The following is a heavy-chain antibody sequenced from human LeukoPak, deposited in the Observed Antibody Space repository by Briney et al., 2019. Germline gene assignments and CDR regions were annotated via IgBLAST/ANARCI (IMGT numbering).Heavy chain of an antibody. V-gene: IGHV7-4-1*02. CDR3: ARAPQVIIGGGSSEEYYFDY. D-gene: IGHD2-15*01. CDR1: GYTFTSYA. J-gene: IGHJ4*02. CDR2: INTNTGNP. Sequence: ASVKVSCKASGYTFTSYAMNWVRQAPGQGLEWMGWINTNTGNPTYAQGFTGRFVFSLDTSVSAAYLQISSLKAEDTAVYYCARAPQVIIGGGSSEEYYFDYWGQGTLVTVSS.